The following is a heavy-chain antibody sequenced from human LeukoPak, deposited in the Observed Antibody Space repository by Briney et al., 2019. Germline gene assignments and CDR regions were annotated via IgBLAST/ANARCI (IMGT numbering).Heavy chain of an antibody. CDR2: IYHTGST. J-gene: IGHJ4*02. V-gene: IGHV4-38-2*01. CDR3: ASGGTAVVMALTYYFDT. D-gene: IGHD3-22*01. CDR1: GFTFSNYW. Sequence: GSLRLSCAASGFTFSNYWMSWVRRAPGKGLEWIGSIYHTGSTYYNPSLQSRVTISLDSPKNQFSLKLTSVTAADTAVYYCASGGTAVVMALTYYFDTWGQGTPVTVSS.